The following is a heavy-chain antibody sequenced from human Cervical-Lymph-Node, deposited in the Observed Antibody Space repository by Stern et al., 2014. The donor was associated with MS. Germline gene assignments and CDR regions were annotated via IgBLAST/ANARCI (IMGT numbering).Heavy chain of an antibody. CDR2: VYYSGAP. CDR3: AKHACTGAACPFDL. V-gene: IGHV4-39*01. CDR1: GDSISSYTHY. D-gene: IGHD2-8*02. J-gene: IGHJ4*02. Sequence: QLQLQESGPGLVKPSETLSLTCAVSGDSISSYTHYWAWIRQPPGKGLEWIGSVYYSGAPYYTPSLKSPVPISVDTSKNPFSLGLTSVTAADTAVYYCAKHACTGAACPFDLWGQGTLVTVSS.